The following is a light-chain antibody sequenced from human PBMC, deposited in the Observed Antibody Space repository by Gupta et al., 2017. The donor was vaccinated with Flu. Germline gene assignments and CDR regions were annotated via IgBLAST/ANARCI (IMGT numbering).Light chain of an antibody. CDR2: EVS. Sequence: SALTQPASVSGSPGQSITISCTGTSREVGIYNLVSWYQQYTGKGHKLIIYEVSKRPSGVSNRLTGSKSGKTASLTISGRQDEDDADYYCCSYAGDSNLVFGRGTKGTVL. V-gene: IGLV2-23*02. J-gene: IGLJ2*01. CDR1: SREVGIYNL. CDR3: CSYAGDSNLV.